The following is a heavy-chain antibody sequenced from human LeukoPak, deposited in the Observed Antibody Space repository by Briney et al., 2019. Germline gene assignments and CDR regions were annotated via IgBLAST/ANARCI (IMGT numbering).Heavy chain of an antibody. CDR1: GDSIRSNNYY. J-gene: IGHJ4*02. D-gene: IGHD3-3*01. CDR3: QSRFLEWLLDY. Sequence: TSETLSLTCTVSGDSIRSNNYYWGWIRQPPGKGLEWIGSIYDTGSTFYNPSLKSRVIISVDTSKNQFSLKLSSVTAADTAVYYCQSRFLEWLLDYWGQGTLVTVSS. V-gene: IGHV4-39*01. CDR2: IYDTGST.